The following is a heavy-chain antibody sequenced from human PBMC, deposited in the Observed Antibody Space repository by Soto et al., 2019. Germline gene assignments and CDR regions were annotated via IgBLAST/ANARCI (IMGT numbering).Heavy chain of an antibody. Sequence: EVQLLESGGGLVQPGGSLRLSCAASGFTFSSYAMSWVRQAPGKGLEWVSAISGSGGSTYYADSVKGRFTISRDNSKHTLYLQMNSLRAEDTAVYYCAKDRRELIGNAVGYFQHWGQGTLVTVSS. CDR1: GFTFSSYA. J-gene: IGHJ1*01. V-gene: IGHV3-23*01. D-gene: IGHD1-26*01. CDR2: ISGSGGST. CDR3: AKDRRELIGNAVGYFQH.